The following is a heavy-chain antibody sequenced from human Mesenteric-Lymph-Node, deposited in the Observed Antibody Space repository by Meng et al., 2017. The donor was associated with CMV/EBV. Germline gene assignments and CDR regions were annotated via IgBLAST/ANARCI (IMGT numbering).Heavy chain of an antibody. V-gene: IGHV3-23*01. CDR3: ASRLRSAWGLDN. CDR2: ISASGGTS. CDR1: EFTFSSYA. Sequence: GGPLRPSCAASEFTFSSYAMTWARQAPGKGLEWVSAISASGGTSYYADSVKARFTISRDNSKDTLYLQMNNLRVDDTAIYYCASRLRSAWGLDNWGQGTLVTVSS. J-gene: IGHJ4*02. D-gene: IGHD4-17*01.